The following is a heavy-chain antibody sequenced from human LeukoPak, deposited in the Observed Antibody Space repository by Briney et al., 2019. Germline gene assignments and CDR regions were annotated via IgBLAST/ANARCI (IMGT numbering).Heavy chain of an antibody. J-gene: IGHJ4*02. CDR1: GGSISSYY. V-gene: IGHV4-4*07. CDR3: ARDLGYSSGWQYYFDS. CDR2: IYTSGST. Sequence: SETLSLTCTVSGGSISSYYWSWIRQPAGKGLEWIGRIYTSGSTNYNPSLKSRVTMSVDTSKNQFSLKLSSVTAADTAVYYCARDLGYSSGWQYYFDSWGQGTLVTVSS. D-gene: IGHD6-19*01.